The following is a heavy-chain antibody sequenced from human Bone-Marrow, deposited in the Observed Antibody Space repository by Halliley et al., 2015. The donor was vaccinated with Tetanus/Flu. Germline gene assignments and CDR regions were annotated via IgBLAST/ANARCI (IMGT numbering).Heavy chain of an antibody. CDR2: VVQSGST. D-gene: IGHD6-13*01. Sequence: TLSLTCGVSGVSLSDYYWIWLRQSPEKGLEWIGEVVQSGSTNYNPSLKSRVTISIGTSQNQFSLKLRSVTAADSAVYYCARDEGIAVAQFDKWGRGTLVTVSS. J-gene: IGHJ4*01. CDR3: ARDEGIAVAQFDK. V-gene: IGHV4-34*12. CDR1: GVSLSDYY.